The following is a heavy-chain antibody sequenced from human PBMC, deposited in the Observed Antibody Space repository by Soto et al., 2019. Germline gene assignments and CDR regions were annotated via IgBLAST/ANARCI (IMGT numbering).Heavy chain of an antibody. J-gene: IGHJ4*02. CDR2: INPNSGGT. D-gene: IGHD4-17*01. Sequence: GASVKVSCKASGYTFSGYHIYWVRQAPGQGLEWMGWINPNSGGTNYAKKFQGRVTLTRDTSISTAYMELSRLRSDDTAVYYCATRLPSDYWGQGTLVTVSS. V-gene: IGHV1-2*02. CDR1: GYTFSGYH. CDR3: ATRLPSDY.